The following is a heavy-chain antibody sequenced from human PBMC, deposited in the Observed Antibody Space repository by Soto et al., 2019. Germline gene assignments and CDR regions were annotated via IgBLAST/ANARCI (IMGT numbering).Heavy chain of an antibody. Sequence: ASVKVSCKASGYTFTHYYIHWVRQAPGQGLEWMGVINPTGGRASYAPKFQGRVTLTRDTSTSTAYMELSSLRSDDTAVYFCSRLTTMVREINDDPFDFWGQGTLVTVSS. V-gene: IGHV1-46*03. CDR3: SRLTTMVREINDDPFDF. J-gene: IGHJ3*01. D-gene: IGHD3-10*01. CDR2: INPTGGRA. CDR1: GYTFTHYY.